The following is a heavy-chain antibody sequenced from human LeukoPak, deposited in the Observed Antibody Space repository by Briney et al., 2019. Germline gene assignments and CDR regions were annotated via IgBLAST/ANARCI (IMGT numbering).Heavy chain of an antibody. CDR3: ARAFRGIFGVFEAFDI. Sequence: SETLSLTCAVYGGSFSNYYWSWIRQPPGKGLEWIGEINHSGSTNYNPSLKSRVTISEDTSKNQFSLKLSSVTAADTAVYYCARAFRGIFGVFEAFDIWGQGTMVTVSS. CDR1: GGSFSNYY. V-gene: IGHV4-34*01. J-gene: IGHJ3*02. D-gene: IGHD3-3*01. CDR2: INHSGST.